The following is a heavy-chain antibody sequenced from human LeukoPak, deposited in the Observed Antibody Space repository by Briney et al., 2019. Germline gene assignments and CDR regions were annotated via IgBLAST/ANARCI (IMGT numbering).Heavy chain of an antibody. CDR1: GFFFSNYD. D-gene: IGHD4-17*01. V-gene: IGHV3-23*01. J-gene: IGHJ4*02. CDR3: ARGATVTTDF. Sequence: GGSLRLSCAASGFFFSNYDMNWVRQAPGSGLEWVSGLSGSGGSTFYADSVKGRFTISRDNSKNTVYLQMNSLRGEDTAMYYCARGATVTTDFWGQGTLVTVSS. CDR2: LSGSGGST.